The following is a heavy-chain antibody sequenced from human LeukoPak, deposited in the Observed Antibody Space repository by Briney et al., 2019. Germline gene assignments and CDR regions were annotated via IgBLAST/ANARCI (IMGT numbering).Heavy chain of an antibody. CDR3: ARVRGTARRSSSWYSRARGPGVNYFDY. CDR2: IGTAGDT. J-gene: IGHJ4*02. V-gene: IGHV3-13*01. CDR1: GFTISSYD. Sequence: GGSLRLSCAASGFTISSYDMHWVRQATGQGLEWVSAIGTAGDTYYPGSVRGRFTISRENAKNSLYLQMNSLRAGDTAVYYCARVRGTARRSSSWYSRARGPGVNYFDYWGQGTLVTVSS. D-gene: IGHD6-13*01.